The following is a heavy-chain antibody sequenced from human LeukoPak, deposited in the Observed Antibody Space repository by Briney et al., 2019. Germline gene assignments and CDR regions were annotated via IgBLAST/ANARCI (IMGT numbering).Heavy chain of an antibody. CDR3: ARGFGTAAGTHPLRDGYYFDY. CDR2: INAGNGNT. J-gene: IGHJ4*02. D-gene: IGHD6-13*01. Sequence: ASVKVSCKASGYTFTSYAMHWVRQAPGQRLEWRGWINAGNGNTKYSQKFQGRVTITRDTSAITAYMELSSLRSEDTAVYYCARGFGTAAGTHPLRDGYYFDYWGQGTLVTVSS. CDR1: GYTFTSYA. V-gene: IGHV1-3*01.